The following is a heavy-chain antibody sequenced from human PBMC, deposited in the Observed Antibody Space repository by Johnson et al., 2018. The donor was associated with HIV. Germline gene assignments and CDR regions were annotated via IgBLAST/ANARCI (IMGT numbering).Heavy chain of an antibody. D-gene: IGHD6-6*01. Sequence: VQLVESGGGLVQPGGSLRLSCAASGFTFSNYWMSWVRQAPGKGLEWVANIKQDGSEKYYVDSVKGRFTISRENAKNSVYLPMNSLRAEDTAVYYCARLRGSSAKGFDIWGQGTMVIVSS. CDR2: IKQDGSEK. V-gene: IGHV3-7*01. J-gene: IGHJ3*02. CDR3: ARLRGSSAKGFDI. CDR1: GFTFSNYW.